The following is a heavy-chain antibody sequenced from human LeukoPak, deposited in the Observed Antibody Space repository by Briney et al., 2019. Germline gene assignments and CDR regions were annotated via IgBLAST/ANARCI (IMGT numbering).Heavy chain of an antibody. J-gene: IGHJ5*02. CDR1: GGSFSSYY. V-gene: IGHV4-34*01. D-gene: IGHD6-19*01. CDR3: ARGFRFRSGWYITGDWFDP. CDR2: INHSGST. Sequence: SETLSLTCAVYGGSFSSYYWSWICQPPGKGLEWIGEINHSGSTNYNPSLKSRVTISVDTSKNQFSLKLSSVTAADTAVYYCARGFRFRSGWYITGDWFDPWGQGTLVTVSS.